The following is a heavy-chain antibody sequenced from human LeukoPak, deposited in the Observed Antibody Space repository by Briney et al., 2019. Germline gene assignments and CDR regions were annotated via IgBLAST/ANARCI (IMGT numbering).Heavy chain of an antibody. CDR2: ILNDGTWE. J-gene: IGHJ5*01. CDR1: GFTYSDYG. V-gene: IGHV3-30*02. Sequence: GGSLRLSCAASGFTYSDYGMHWVREAPGRGLEWVAFILNDGTWEYYPDSVKGRLTISRVNSRNTLYLQMNSVRLEDTAIYYCVKGGSISHNWFDSWGQGTLVTASS. CDR3: VKGGSISHNWFDS. D-gene: IGHD3-16*01.